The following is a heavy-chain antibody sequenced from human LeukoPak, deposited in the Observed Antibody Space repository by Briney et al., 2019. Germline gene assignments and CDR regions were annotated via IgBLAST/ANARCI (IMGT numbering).Heavy chain of an antibody. CDR1: GFTFSSYA. CDR3: AKYGEGSGSYSAYYFDY. D-gene: IGHD3-10*01. Sequence: PGGSLRLSCAASGFTFSSYAMSWVRQAPGKGLEWVSAISGSGGSTYYADSVKGRFTISRDNSKNTLYLQMHSLRAEDTAVYYCAKYGEGSGSYSAYYFDYWGQGTLVTVSS. V-gene: IGHV3-23*01. J-gene: IGHJ4*02. CDR2: ISGSGGST.